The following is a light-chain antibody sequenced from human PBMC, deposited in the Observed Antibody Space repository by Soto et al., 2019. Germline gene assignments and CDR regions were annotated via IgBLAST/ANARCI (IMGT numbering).Light chain of an antibody. J-gene: IGKJ2*03. V-gene: IGKV3-15*01. CDR3: QQYYYWPANS. CDR1: QSVSSN. Sequence: EIVMTQSPATLSVSPGERATLSCRASQSVSSNLAWFQQKPGQAPRLLIYGASTRATGIPARFSGSGSGTEFTLTIGSLQSEDFAVYYCQQYYYWPANSFGQGTKLEIK. CDR2: GAS.